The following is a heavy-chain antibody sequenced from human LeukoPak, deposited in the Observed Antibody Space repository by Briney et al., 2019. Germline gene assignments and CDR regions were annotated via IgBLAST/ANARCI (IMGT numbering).Heavy chain of an antibody. J-gene: IGHJ4*02. Sequence: SETLSLTCAVSGYSISSGYYWGWIRQPPGKGLEWIGYIYYSGSTNYNPSLKSRVTISVDTSKNQFSLKLSSVTAADTAVYYCARGEQWLVPYYFDYWGQGTLVTVSS. D-gene: IGHD6-19*01. V-gene: IGHV4-38-2*01. CDR3: ARGEQWLVPYYFDY. CDR1: GYSISSGYY. CDR2: IYYSGST.